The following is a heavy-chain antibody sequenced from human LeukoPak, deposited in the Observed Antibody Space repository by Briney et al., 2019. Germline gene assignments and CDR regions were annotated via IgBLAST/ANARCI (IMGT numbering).Heavy chain of an antibody. V-gene: IGHV1-2*02. CDR2: INPNSGRT. CDR3: ARARSVLMITFGGALSY. D-gene: IGHD3-16*01. CDR1: GYTFTGYY. Sequence: ASVKVSCKSSGYTFTGYYMHWVRQAPGQALEWMGWINPNSGRTNYAQTFQGRVSMTRDTSISTAYMELSRMRSDDTVVYYCARARSVLMITFGGALSYWGQGTLVTVSS. J-gene: IGHJ4*02.